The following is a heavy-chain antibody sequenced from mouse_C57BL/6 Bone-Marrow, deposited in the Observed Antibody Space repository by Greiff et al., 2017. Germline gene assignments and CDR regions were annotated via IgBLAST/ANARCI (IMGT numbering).Heavy chain of an antibody. D-gene: IGHD1-1*01. J-gene: IGHJ3*01. CDR2: IWRGGST. V-gene: IGHV2-5*01. CDR1: GFSLTSYG. Sequence: VQLQESGPGLVQPSQSLSITCTVSGFSLTSYGVHWVRQSPGKGLEWLGVIWRGGSTDYNAAFMSRLSITKDNSKSQVFFKMNSLQADDTAIYYCAKNLYYGSSYWFAYWGQGTLVTVSA. CDR3: AKNLYYGSSYWFAY.